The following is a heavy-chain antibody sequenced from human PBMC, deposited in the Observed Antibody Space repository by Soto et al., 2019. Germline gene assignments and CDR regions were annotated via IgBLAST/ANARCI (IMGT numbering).Heavy chain of an antibody. D-gene: IGHD5-12*01. CDR1: GFTFSSYA. J-gene: IGHJ4*02. Sequence: GESLKISCAASGFTFSSYAMSWVRQAPGKGLEWVSAISGSGGSTYYADSVKGRFTISRDNSKNTLYLQMNSLRAEDTAVYYCAKDVSGYDYDYWGQGTLVTVSS. CDR3: AKDVSGYDYDY. V-gene: IGHV3-23*01. CDR2: ISGSGGST.